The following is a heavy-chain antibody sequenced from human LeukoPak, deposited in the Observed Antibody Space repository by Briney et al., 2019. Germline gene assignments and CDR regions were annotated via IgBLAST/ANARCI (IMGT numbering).Heavy chain of an antibody. Sequence: PGGSLRLSCEGSGFTFSNHEMHWVRQAPGKGLEWVSGISGSGGNTYYADSVKGRFTISRDNSKNTLYLQMNSLRAEDTAVYYCAKGGNYYRYFDYWGQGTLVTVSS. CDR1: GFTFSNHE. CDR3: AKGGNYYRYFDY. CDR2: ISGSGGNT. D-gene: IGHD1-26*01. V-gene: IGHV3-23*01. J-gene: IGHJ4*02.